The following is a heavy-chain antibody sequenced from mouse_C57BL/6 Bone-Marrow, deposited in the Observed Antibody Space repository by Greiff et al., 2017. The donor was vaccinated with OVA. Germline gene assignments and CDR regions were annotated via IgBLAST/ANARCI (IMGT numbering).Heavy chain of an antibody. CDR3: ARANWAFDY. CDR2: ISNGGGST. D-gene: IGHD4-1*01. V-gene: IGHV5-12*01. CDR1: GFTFSDYY. Sequence: EVQLVESGGGLVQPGGSLKLSCAASGFTFSDYYMYWVRQTPEKRLEWVAYISNGGGSTYYPDTVKGRFTISRDNAKNTLYLQMRRLKSEDTAMYYCARANWAFDYWGQGTTLTVSS. J-gene: IGHJ2*01.